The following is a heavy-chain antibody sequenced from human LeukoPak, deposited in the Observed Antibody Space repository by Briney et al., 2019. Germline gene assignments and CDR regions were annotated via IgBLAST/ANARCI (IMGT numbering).Heavy chain of an antibody. CDR2: ISGSGGST. V-gene: IGHV3-23*01. J-gene: IGHJ4*02. CDR3: AKDLLPDY. CDR1: GFTFSSYA. D-gene: IGHD3-3*01. Sequence: GGSLTLSCAASGFTFSSYAMSWVRQAPGKGLEWVSAISGSGGSTYYADSVKGRFTISRENSKNTLYLQMSSLSAEDTAVYYCAKDLLPDYCGEGTLVTLSP.